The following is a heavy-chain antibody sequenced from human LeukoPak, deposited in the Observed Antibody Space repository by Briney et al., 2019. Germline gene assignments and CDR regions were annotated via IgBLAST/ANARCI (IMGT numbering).Heavy chain of an antibody. J-gene: IGHJ4*02. Sequence: GGSLRLSCAASGFTFSSYEMNWVRQAPGKGLEWVSYIRSSGSTIYYADSVKGRFTISRDNAKNSLYLQMNSLRADDTAVYYCANTPAARGDYWGQGTLVTVSS. CDR1: GFTFSSYE. CDR3: ANTPAARGDY. CDR2: IRSSGSTI. D-gene: IGHD6-6*01. V-gene: IGHV3-48*03.